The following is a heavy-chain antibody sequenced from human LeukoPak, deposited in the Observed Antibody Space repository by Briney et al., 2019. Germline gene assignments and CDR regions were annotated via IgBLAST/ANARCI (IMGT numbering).Heavy chain of an antibody. D-gene: IGHD5-24*01. CDR1: GFTFSSYW. Sequence: PGGSLRLSCAASGFTFSSYWMHWVRQAPGKGLVWVSRINSDGSTTSYADSVKGRFTISRDNAKSTLYLQMNSLRAEDTAVYYCARELRGYNRLRTYYYYMDVWGKGTTVTVSS. V-gene: IGHV3-74*01. J-gene: IGHJ6*03. CDR3: ARELRGYNRLRTYYYYMDV. CDR2: INSDGSTT.